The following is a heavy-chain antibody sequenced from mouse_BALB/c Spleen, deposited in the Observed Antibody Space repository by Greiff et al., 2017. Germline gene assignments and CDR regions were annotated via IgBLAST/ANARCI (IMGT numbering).Heavy chain of an antibody. D-gene: IGHD2-4*01. J-gene: IGHJ3*01. CDR1: GFSLTSYG. Sequence: VKLQESGPGLVAPSQSLSITCTVSGFSLTSYGVHWVRQPPGKGLEWLGVIWAGGSTNYNSALMSRLSISKDNSKSQVFLKMNSLQTDDTAMYYCARDDYDEGAWFAYWGQGTLVTVSA. CDR2: IWAGGST. V-gene: IGHV2-9*02. CDR3: ARDDYDEGAWFAY.